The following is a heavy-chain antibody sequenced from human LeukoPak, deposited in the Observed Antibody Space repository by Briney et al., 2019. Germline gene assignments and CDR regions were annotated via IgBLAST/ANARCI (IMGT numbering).Heavy chain of an antibody. V-gene: IGHV4-34*01. Sequence: SETLSLTCTVSGGSLSSDYWSWIRQPPGKGLEWIGEINHSGNSNYNPSLKSRVTISVDTSKNQYSLTLSSVTAADTAIYYCARQGIRYGSESYYMRGWFDPWGQGTLVTVSS. CDR2: INHSGNS. CDR1: GGSLSSDY. J-gene: IGHJ5*02. D-gene: IGHD3-10*01. CDR3: ARQGIRYGSESYYMRGWFDP.